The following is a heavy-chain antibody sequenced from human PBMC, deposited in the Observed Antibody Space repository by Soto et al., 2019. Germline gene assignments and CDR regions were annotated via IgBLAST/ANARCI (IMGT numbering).Heavy chain of an antibody. CDR3: ATGARYCSGGSCYPDD. Sequence: QVQLMQSGAEVKKPGSSVKVSCKASGGTISTNVINWVRQAPGQGLGWMGEIMPIFAAPNNAQKFQGRLTITADTSTTTVYMELSSLTSEDTAVYFCATGARYCSGGSCYPDDWGQGTLVIVSS. D-gene: IGHD2-15*01. V-gene: IGHV1-69*06. CDR2: IMPIFAAP. J-gene: IGHJ4*02. CDR1: GGTISTNV.